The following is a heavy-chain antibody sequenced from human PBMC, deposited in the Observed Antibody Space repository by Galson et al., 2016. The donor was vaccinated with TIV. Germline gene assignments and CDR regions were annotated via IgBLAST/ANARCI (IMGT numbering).Heavy chain of an antibody. CDR2: IHSSGIT. J-gene: IGHJ3*01. CDR1: GGSINSAGYY. V-gene: IGHV4-31*11. D-gene: IGHD3-3*01. CDR3: ARLFFFGTRNVLVGAFDV. Sequence: TLSLTCDVSGGSINSAGYYWSWLRQQSGEGLEWIAYIHSSGITYYNPSLNSRVTLSVETSKSQFSLNLSPVTAAATAVYFCARLFFFGTRNVLVGAFDVWGHGTMVSVSS.